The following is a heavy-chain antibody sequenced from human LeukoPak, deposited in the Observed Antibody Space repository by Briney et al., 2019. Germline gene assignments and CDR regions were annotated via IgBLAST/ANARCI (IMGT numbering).Heavy chain of an antibody. CDR2: ISAYNGNT. CDR3: ARDFLIGTMDY. Sequence: ASVKVSCKASGYTFTSYGISWVRQAPGQGLEWMGWISAYNGNTNYAQKLQGRVTMTRDTSTSTVYMELSSLRSEDTAVYYCARDFLIGTMDYWGQGTLVTVSS. CDR1: GYTFTSYG. J-gene: IGHJ4*02. V-gene: IGHV1-18*01. D-gene: IGHD1-7*01.